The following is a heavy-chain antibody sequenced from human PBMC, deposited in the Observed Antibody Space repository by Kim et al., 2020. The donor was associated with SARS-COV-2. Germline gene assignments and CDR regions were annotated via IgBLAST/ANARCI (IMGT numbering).Heavy chain of an antibody. D-gene: IGHD3-22*01. Sequence: LKSRVTISVDTSKNQFSLKLSSVTAADTAVYYCAREANYYDSSGYYYLDYWGHGTLVTVSA. CDR3: AREANYYDSSGYYYLDY. J-gene: IGHJ4*01. V-gene: IGHV4-59*01.